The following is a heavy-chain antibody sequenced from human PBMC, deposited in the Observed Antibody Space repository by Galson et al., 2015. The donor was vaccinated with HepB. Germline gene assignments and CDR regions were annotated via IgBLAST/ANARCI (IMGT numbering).Heavy chain of an antibody. Sequence: SLRLSCAASGFTFSNAWMSWVRQAPGKGLEWVGRIESKADGGTTDYAAPVRGRFTISRDDSKNTLYLQMNSLKTEDTAVYYCTAIGVTHPNFYHYQNVDVWGQGTTVTVYS. V-gene: IGHV3-15*04. CDR3: TAIGVTHPNFYHYQNVDV. J-gene: IGHJ6*02. D-gene: IGHD2/OR15-2a*01. CDR1: GFTFSNAW. CDR2: IESKADGGTT.